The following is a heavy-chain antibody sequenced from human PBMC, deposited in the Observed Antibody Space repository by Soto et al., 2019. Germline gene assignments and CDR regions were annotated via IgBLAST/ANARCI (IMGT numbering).Heavy chain of an antibody. Sequence: EVQVSESGGCLVQPGGSLRLSCATSGFTFSNYPMNWVRQAPGKGLEWVSRISAGGHNTYYADSVKGRFTIFRDNSQNPVSLQMDNLRVEDTALYYCARRVWGQGTLVTVAS. CDR2: ISAGGHNT. CDR1: GFTFSNYP. V-gene: IGHV3-23*01. J-gene: IGHJ4*02. CDR3: ARRV.